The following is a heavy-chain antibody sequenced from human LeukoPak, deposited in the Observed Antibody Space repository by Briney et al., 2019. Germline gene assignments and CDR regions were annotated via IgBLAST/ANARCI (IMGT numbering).Heavy chain of an antibody. J-gene: IGHJ3*02. CDR2: INSDGSST. CDR3: AREMATTNARAFDI. D-gene: IGHD5-24*01. Sequence: GSLRLSCAASGFTFSSSWMHWVRQAPGKGLVWVSRINSDGSSTSYADSVKGRFTISRDNTKNTLYLQMNSLRAEDTAVYYCAREMATTNARAFDIWGQGTMVTVSS. CDR1: GFTFSSSW. V-gene: IGHV3-74*01.